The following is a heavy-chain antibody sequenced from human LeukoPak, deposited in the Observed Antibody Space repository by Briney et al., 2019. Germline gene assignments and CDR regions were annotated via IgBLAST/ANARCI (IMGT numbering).Heavy chain of an antibody. CDR1: GFTLSSDP. J-gene: IGHJ4*02. D-gene: IGHD2-2*01. V-gene: IGHV3-23*01. CDR3: AKSTRYCSSTSCYAEYYFDY. CDR2: ISGSCGST. Sequence: GGSLRLSCAASGFTLSSDPMICVRQAPGKGLEGPSSISGSCGSTYYADSVKGRFTSSRDTSKNTLYLQMNSLRAEDTAVYYCAKSTRYCSSTSCYAEYYFDYWGQGTLVTVSS.